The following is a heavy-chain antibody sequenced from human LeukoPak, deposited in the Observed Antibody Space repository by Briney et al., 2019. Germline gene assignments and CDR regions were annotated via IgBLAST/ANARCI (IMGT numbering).Heavy chain of an antibody. J-gene: IGHJ4*02. CDR3: ARAPRWGDYDSSGYSYYFDY. D-gene: IGHD3-22*01. V-gene: IGHV3-7*03. CDR1: GFTFSSYW. CDR2: IKQDGSEK. Sequence: GGSLRLSCAASGFTFSSYWMSWVRQAPGKGLEWVANIKQDGSEKYYVDSVKGRFTISRDSAKNSLYLQMNSLRAEDTAVYYCARAPRWGDYDSSGYSYYFDYWGQGTLVTVSS.